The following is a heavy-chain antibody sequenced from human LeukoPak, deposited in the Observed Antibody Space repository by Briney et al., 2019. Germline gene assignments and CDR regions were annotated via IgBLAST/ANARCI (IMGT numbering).Heavy chain of an antibody. D-gene: IGHD3-10*01. J-gene: IGHJ4*02. CDR1: GGSISSGGYY. CDR2: IYYSGST. CDR3: ARVKIIWFGDSYYFDY. V-gene: IGHV4-31*03. Sequence: SETLSLTCTVSGGSISSGGYYWSWIRQHPGKGLEWIGYIYYSGSTYYNPSLKSRVTISVDTSKNQFSLKLSSVTAADTAVYYCARVKIIWFGDSYYFDYWGQGTLVTVSS.